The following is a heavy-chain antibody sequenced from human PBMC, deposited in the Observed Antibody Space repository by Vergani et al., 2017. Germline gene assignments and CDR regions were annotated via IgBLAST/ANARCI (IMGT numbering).Heavy chain of an antibody. Sequence: EVQLVESGGGLVQPGGSLRLSCAASGFTFSSYSMNWVRQAPGKGLEWVSYISSSSSTIYYADSVKGRFTISRDNAKNSLYLQMNSLRDEDTAVYYCARDSIVVVPAATSYYYYYGMDVWGQGTTVTVSS. CDR1: GFTFSSYS. V-gene: IGHV3-48*02. CDR2: ISSSSSTI. J-gene: IGHJ6*02. CDR3: ARDSIVVVPAATSYYYYYGMDV. D-gene: IGHD2-2*01.